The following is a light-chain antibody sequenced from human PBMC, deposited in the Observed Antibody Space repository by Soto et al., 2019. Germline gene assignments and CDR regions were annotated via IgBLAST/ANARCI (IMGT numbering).Light chain of an antibody. CDR1: QRVSST. V-gene: IGKV3-15*01. J-gene: IGKJ1*01. CDR3: QQYNNWPPWT. Sequence: EMVMTQSPATLSVSPGESATLSCMASQRVSSTLAWSPQQPGQAPRLLIYGASTRATGIPARFSGSGSGTEFTRTISSLQSEDFAVYYCQQYNNWPPWTFGQGTKVEIK. CDR2: GAS.